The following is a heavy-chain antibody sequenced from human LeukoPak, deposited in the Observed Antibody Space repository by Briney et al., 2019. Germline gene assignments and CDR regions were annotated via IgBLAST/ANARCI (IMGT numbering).Heavy chain of an antibody. Sequence: GGSLRLSCAASVFSFSDSAMHWVRQASGKGPECVGRIIIKANTHATASAASVKGRIIISRDDYSITAYLQMSSLTANDTAVYYCAGKFNSDIREYWCEFDHWGLGALVTVSS. V-gene: IGHV3-73*01. D-gene: IGHD2/OR15-2a*01. J-gene: IGHJ4*02. CDR3: AGKFNSDIREYWCEFDH. CDR2: IIIKANTHAT. CDR1: VFSFSDSA.